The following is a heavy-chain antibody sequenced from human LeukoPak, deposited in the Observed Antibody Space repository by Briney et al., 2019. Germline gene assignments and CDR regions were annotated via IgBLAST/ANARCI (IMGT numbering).Heavy chain of an antibody. J-gene: IGHJ6*02. CDR3: AKEGHITIFGPAYNYGLGV. V-gene: IGHV3-23*01. CDR1: GFVFRNFA. Sequence: QTGGSLRLSCAASGFVFRNFAMNWVRQVPGKGLEWVSGISGSGGGTYYADYVEGRFTMSRDNLKNIVYLEMNSLRGEDTAVYYCAKEGHITIFGPAYNYGLGVWGQGTTVIVSS. CDR2: ISGSGGGT. D-gene: IGHD3-3*01.